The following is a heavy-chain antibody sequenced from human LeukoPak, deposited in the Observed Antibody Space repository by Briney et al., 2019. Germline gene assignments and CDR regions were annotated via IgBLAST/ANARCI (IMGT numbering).Heavy chain of an antibody. V-gene: IGHV3-33*01. J-gene: IGHJ4*02. Sequence: GGSLRLSCAASGFTFSSYGMHWVRQAPGKGLEWVAVIWHDGSNKYYADSVKGRFTISRDNSKNTLYLQMNSLRDEDTAVYYCARGRATGRSGGDSWGQGTLVTVSS. D-gene: IGHD3-9*01. CDR2: IWHDGSNK. CDR1: GFTFSSYG. CDR3: ARGRATGRSGGDS.